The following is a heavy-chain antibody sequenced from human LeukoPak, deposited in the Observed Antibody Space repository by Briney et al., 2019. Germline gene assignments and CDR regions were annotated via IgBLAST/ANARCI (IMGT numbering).Heavy chain of an antibody. CDR3: ARTVAYDFWSGYSFDY. J-gene: IGHJ4*02. CDR1: GFTFSSYS. Sequence: GGSLRLSCAASGFTFSSYSMNWVRQAPGKGLEWVSSISSSSSYIYYADSVKGRFTISRDNAKNSLHLQMNSLRAEDTAVYYCARTVAYDFWSGYSFDYWGQGTLVTVSS. CDR2: ISSSSSYI. V-gene: IGHV3-21*01. D-gene: IGHD3-3*01.